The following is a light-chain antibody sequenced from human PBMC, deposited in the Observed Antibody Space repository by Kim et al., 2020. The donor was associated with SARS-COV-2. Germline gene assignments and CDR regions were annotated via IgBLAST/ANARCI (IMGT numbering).Light chain of an antibody. V-gene: IGLV3-21*04. J-gene: IGLJ3*02. Sequence: SYELTQPPSLSVAPGKTASFTCGGDNIGGKNVHWYQQKSGQAPVLVIYNDSGRPSGIPERFSGSNSGNTATLTISRVEAGDEADYYCQVWDRSSDHRVFGGGTKLNVL. CDR3: QVWDRSSDHRV. CDR2: NDS. CDR1: NIGGKN.